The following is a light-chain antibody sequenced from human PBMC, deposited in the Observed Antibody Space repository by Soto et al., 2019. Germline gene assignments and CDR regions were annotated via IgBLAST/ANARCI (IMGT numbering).Light chain of an antibody. Sequence: LAPGERATVSCRSSQSVSSNLAWYQQKPGQAPRLLIYGASNRATGIPDRFSGSGSGTDFTLTISRLEPEDFAVYYCQQYGNSPPSVTFGPGTKVDIK. CDR3: QQYGNSPPSVT. CDR2: GAS. CDR1: QSVSSN. J-gene: IGKJ3*01. V-gene: IGKV3-20*01.